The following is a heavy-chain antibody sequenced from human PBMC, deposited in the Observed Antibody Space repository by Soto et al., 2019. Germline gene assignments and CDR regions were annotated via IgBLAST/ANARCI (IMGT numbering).Heavy chain of an antibody. D-gene: IGHD3-3*01. Sequence: SETLSLTCTVSGGSISSYYWSWIRQPPGKGLEWIGYIYYSGSTNYNPSLKSRVTISVDTSKNQFSLKLSYVTAADTAVYYCARLPALWSGYYGMDVWGQGTTVTVSS. J-gene: IGHJ6*02. CDR2: IYYSGST. V-gene: IGHV4-59*08. CDR3: ARLPALWSGYYGMDV. CDR1: GGSISSYY.